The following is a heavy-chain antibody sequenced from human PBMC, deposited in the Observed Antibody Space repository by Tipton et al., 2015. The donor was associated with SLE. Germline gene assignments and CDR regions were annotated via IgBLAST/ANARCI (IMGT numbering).Heavy chain of an antibody. J-gene: IGHJ3*02. V-gene: IGHV4-59*11. CDR1: GDSISGHY. Sequence: TLSLTCTVSGDSISGHYWQWIRQPPGRGLEWIGYIYYSGSTNYNPSLKSRVTISVDTSKNQFSLKLSSVTAADTAVYYCARGGGSFTADAFDIWGQGTMVTVSS. D-gene: IGHD1-26*01. CDR2: IYYSGST. CDR3: ARGGGSFTADAFDI.